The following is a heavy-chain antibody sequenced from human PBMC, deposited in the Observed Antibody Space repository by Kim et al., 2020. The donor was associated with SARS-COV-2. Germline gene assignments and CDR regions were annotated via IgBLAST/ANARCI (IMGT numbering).Heavy chain of an antibody. Sequence: SETLSLTCTVSGGSISSYYGSWIRQPPGKGLEWIGYIYYSGSTNYNSALKSRVTISVYTSKNQFSRKLSSVTAADTAVYFCARGDKTTPGPRSWGRGTLVTVSS. V-gene: IGHV4-59*01. CDR2: IYYSGST. CDR3: ARGDKTTPGPRS. J-gene: IGHJ5*02. CDR1: GGSISSYY. D-gene: IGHD1-1*01.